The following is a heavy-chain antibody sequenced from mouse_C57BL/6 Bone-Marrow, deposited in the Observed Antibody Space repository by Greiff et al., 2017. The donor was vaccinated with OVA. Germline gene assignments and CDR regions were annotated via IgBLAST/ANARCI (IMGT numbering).Heavy chain of an antibody. D-gene: IGHD2-4*01. CDR3: TRGCDYDDAWFAY. CDR1: GYTFTSYW. CDR2: IDPSDSYT. Sequence: QVQLQQPGAELVKPGASVKLSCKASGYTFTSYWMQWVKQRPGQGLEWIGEIDPSDSYTNYNQKIKGKATLTVDKSSSTAKMQLSSLTSEDSAVYYCTRGCDYDDAWFAYWGQGTLVTVSA. J-gene: IGHJ3*01. V-gene: IGHV1-50*01.